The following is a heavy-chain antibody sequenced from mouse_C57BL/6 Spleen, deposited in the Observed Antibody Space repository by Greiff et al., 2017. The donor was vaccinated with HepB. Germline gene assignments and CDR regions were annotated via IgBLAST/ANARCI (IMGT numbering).Heavy chain of an antibody. CDR1: GYTFTSYW. CDR3: ARGNYGSPYFDY. Sequence: QVQLQQSGAELVMPGASVKLSCKASGYTFTSYWMHWVKQRPGQGLEWIGEIDPSDSYTNYNQKFKGKSTLTVDKSSSTAYMQLSSLTSEDSAVYYCARGNYGSPYFDYWGQGTTLTVSS. D-gene: IGHD1-1*01. CDR2: IDPSDSYT. J-gene: IGHJ2*01. V-gene: IGHV1-69*01.